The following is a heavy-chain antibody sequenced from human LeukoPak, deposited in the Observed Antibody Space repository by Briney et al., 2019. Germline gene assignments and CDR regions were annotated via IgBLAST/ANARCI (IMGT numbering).Heavy chain of an antibody. Sequence: PGGSLRLSCAASGFXFSSYWMSWVRQAPGKGLEWVANIKQDGSKKYYVDSVKGRFTISRDNAKNSLYLQMNSLRAEDTAVYYCARDSSGYYYPDAFDIWGQGIMVTVSS. J-gene: IGHJ3*02. CDR2: IKQDGSKK. V-gene: IGHV3-7*04. D-gene: IGHD3-22*01. CDR3: ARDSSGYYYPDAFDI. CDR1: GFXFSSYW.